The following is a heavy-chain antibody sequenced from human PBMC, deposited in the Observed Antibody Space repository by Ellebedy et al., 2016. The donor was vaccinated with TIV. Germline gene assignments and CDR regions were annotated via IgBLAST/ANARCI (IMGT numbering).Heavy chain of an antibody. V-gene: IGHV4-59*01. CDR2: IYYSGST. J-gene: IGHJ4*02. CDR1: GGSFSGYY. D-gene: IGHD4-17*01. CDR3: ARQLDYGDQIFDY. Sequence: MPSETLSLTCAVYGGSFSGYYWSWIRQPPGKGLEWIGYIYYSGSTNYNPSLKSRVTISVDTSKNQFSLKLSSVTAADTAVYFCARQLDYGDQIFDYWGQGTLVTVSS.